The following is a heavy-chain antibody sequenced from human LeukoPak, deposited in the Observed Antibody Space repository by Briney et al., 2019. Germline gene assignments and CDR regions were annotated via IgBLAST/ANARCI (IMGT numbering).Heavy chain of an antibody. CDR3: ARGPFLGYCTNGVCYDFDY. V-gene: IGHV3-30*02. CDR1: GFTFSSYG. J-gene: IGHJ4*02. Sequence: GGSLRLSCAASGFTFSSYGMHWVRQAPGKGLEWVAFIRYDGSNKYYADSVKGRFTIFRDNSKNTLYLQMNSLRAEDTAVYYCARGPFLGYCTNGVCYDFDYWGQGTLVTVSS. CDR2: IRYDGSNK. D-gene: IGHD2-8*01.